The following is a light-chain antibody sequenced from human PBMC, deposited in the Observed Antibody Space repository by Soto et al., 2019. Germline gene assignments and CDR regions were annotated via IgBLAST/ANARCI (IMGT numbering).Light chain of an antibody. Sequence: DIQMTQSPSTLSASVGDRVTITCRASQSISTWLAWYQQKPGKAPNLLIYDASSLQSGVPSRFSGSGSGTEFTLTISSLQPDDFATYYCQQYKSYPFTFGPGTKVEIK. CDR3: QQYKSYPFT. J-gene: IGKJ3*01. CDR2: DAS. V-gene: IGKV1-5*01. CDR1: QSISTW.